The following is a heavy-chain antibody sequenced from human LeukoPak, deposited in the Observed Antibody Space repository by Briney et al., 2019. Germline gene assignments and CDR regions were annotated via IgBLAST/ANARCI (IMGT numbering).Heavy chain of an antibody. CDR2: IWYDGSNK. CDR1: GFTFSSYG. J-gene: IGHJ4*02. CDR3: ARAPSYVWGSYRGEYYFDY. V-gene: IGHV3-33*01. Sequence: PGGSLRLSCAASGFTFSSYGMHWVRQAPGKGLEWVAVIWYDGSNKYYADSVKGRFTISRDNSKNTLYLQMNSLRAEDTAVYYCARAPSYVWGSYRGEYYFDYWGQGTLVTVSS. D-gene: IGHD3-16*02.